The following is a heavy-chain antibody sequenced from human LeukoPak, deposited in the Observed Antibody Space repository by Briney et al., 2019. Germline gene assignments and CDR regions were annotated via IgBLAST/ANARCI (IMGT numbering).Heavy chain of an antibody. CDR3: ARGGWYIDL. Sequence: SETLSLTCTVSGGSISSHYWSWIRQPPGKGLEFIGYISYSGSSDYNPSLKSRVTISIDTSKNQFSLKLSSVTAADTAVYYCARGGWYIDLWGRGTLVTVAS. J-gene: IGHJ2*01. V-gene: IGHV4-59*11. CDR2: ISYSGSS. CDR1: GGSISSHY.